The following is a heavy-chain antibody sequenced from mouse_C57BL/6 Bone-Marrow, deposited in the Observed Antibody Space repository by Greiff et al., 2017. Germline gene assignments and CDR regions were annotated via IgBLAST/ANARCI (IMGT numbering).Heavy chain of an antibody. J-gene: IGHJ3*01. CDR3: ARKGPTGPWFAY. CDR2: INPGSGGT. Sequence: VQLQQSGAELVRPGPSVKVSCKASGYAFTNYLIEWVKQRPGQGLEWIGVINPGSGGTNYNEKFKGKATLTADKSSSTAYMQLSSLTSEDSAVYFCARKGPTGPWFAYWGQGTLVTVSA. V-gene: IGHV1-54*01. CDR1: GYAFTNYL. D-gene: IGHD3-3*01.